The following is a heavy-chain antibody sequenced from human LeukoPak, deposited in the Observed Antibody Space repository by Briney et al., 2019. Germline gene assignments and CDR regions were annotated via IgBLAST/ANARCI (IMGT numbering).Heavy chain of an antibody. Sequence: GGSLRLSCAASGFTFSSYWMSWVRQAPGKWLEWVANIMQDGSEKYYVDSVKGRFTISRDNAKNSLYLQMNSLRAEGTAVYYCARDSYYCRSTSCVWFDPGRQGTLVTVSS. CDR2: IMQDGSEK. CDR3: ARDSYYCRSTSCVWFDP. D-gene: IGHD2-2*01. V-gene: IGHV3-7*01. J-gene: IGHJ5*02. CDR1: GFTFSSYW.